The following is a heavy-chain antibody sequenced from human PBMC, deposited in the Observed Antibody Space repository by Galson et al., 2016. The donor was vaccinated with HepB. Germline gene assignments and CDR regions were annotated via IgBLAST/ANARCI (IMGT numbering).Heavy chain of an antibody. CDR2: INPDGSDT. D-gene: IGHD3-22*01. J-gene: IGHJ4*02. V-gene: IGHV3-7*01. Sequence: SLRLSCAASEFLFSGHWMTWVRQAPGKGLEWVAKINPDGSDTYYVDSVKGRFAISRDNAKRSLYLQMNGLSAEDTAVYYCARETWFYLDYWGQGVLVTVSS. CDR3: ARETWFYLDY. CDR1: EFLFSGHW.